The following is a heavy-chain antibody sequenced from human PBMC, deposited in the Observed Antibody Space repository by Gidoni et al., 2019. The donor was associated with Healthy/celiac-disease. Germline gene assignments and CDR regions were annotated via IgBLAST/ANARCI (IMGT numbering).Heavy chain of an antibody. Sequence: EVQLLASGGGLLQPGGSLRLSCAASGFTFSRYAMSWVRQAPGKGLEWVSAISGSGGSTYYADSVKGRFTISRDNSKNTLYLQMNSLRAEDTAVYYCAKEVKQWLVRGGMDVWGQGTTVTVSS. CDR3: AKEVKQWLVRGGMDV. J-gene: IGHJ6*02. D-gene: IGHD6-19*01. CDR1: GFTFSRYA. V-gene: IGHV3-23*01. CDR2: ISGSGGST.